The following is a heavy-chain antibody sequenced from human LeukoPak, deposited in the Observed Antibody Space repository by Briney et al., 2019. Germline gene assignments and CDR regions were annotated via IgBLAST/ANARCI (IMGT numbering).Heavy chain of an antibody. J-gene: IGHJ4*02. CDR3: ARRCGGSCYDY. CDR1: GYSFTNYW. D-gene: IGHD2-15*01. V-gene: IGHV5-51*01. Sequence: GESLQISCKGSGYSFTNYWIGWVRQMPGKGLEWMGIINPGDSDSRYSPSFQGQVTISADKSISTAYLQWSSLKASDTAIYYCARRCGGSCYDYWGQGTLVTVSS. CDR2: INPGDSDS.